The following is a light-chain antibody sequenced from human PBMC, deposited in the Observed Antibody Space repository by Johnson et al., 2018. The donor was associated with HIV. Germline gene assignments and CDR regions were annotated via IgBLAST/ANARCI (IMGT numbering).Light chain of an antibody. CDR2: ENN. V-gene: IGLV1-51*02. CDR3: GTWDSTLSAGGYV. CDR1: SSNIGNNY. Sequence: QSVLTQPPSVSAAPGQKVTISCSGSSSNIGNNYVSWYQQLPGTAPKLLIYENNKRPSGIPDRISGSKSGTSATLGITGLQTGDEADYYCGTWDSTLSAGGYVFGTGTKVTVL. J-gene: IGLJ1*01.